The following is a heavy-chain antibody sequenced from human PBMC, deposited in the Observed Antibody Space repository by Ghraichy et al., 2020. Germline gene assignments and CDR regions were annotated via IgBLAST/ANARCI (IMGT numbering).Heavy chain of an antibody. CDR1: GFIFKNAW. CDR2: IKKEVDGGTT. CDR3: TTDPRVHGSYNYYYNMDV. Sequence: GGSLRLSCAASGFIFKNAWMNWVRRAPGKGLEWVGRIKKEVDGGTTDYTAPVEGRFSISRDDSANMLFLQMNSLKTEDTAVYYCTTDPRVHGSYNYYYNMDVWGKGTTVTVSS. V-gene: IGHV3-15*07. J-gene: IGHJ6*04. D-gene: IGHD3-10*01.